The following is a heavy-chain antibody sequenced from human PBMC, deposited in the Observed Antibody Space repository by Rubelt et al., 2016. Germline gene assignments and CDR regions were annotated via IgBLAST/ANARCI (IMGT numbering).Heavy chain of an antibody. D-gene: IGHD1-26*01. CDR2: ISGSSSYI. J-gene: IGHJ4*02. V-gene: IGHV3-21*02. CDR1: GFTFSDYA. Sequence: EVQLVESGGDLVKPGGSQRLSCAASGFTFSDYAITWVRQAPGKGLAWVSYISGSSSYIYYADSVKGRFTVSRDNAKNLLSLQMNSLSAEETAVYYCARDSRGSPDYWGPGTLVTVSS. CDR3: ARDSRGSPDY.